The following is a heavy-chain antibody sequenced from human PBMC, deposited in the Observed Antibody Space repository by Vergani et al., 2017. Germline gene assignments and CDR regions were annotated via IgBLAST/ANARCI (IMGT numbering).Heavy chain of an antibody. J-gene: IGHJ5*02. CDR3: GKTQGTVVGTWWFDP. Sequence: QVQLVESGGGVVQPGGSMRLSCSASGLTLSSYGVHWVRQAPGRGLGSVTFTRPHEDGAFYSASVRGRFTVSRDNSKNTLYLEMNRLNVDDTAIYYCGKTQGTVVGTWWFDPGGQGTPVTVSS. CDR2: TRPHEDGA. CDR1: GLTLSSYG. V-gene: IGHV3-30*02. D-gene: IGHD1-7*01.